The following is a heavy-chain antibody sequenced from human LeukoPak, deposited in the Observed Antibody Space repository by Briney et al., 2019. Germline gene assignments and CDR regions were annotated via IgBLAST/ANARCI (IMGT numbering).Heavy chain of an antibody. CDR2: ISSSSSTI. V-gene: IGHV3-48*01. CDR1: GFTFSSYS. D-gene: IGHD6-13*01. J-gene: IGHJ4*02. Sequence: GGSLRLSCAASGFTFSSYSMNWVRQAPGKGLEWVSYISSSSSTIYYADSVKGRFTISRDNAKNSLYLQMNSLRAEDTAVYYCAKETPAGTKYWGQGNLVTVSS. CDR3: AKETPAGTKY.